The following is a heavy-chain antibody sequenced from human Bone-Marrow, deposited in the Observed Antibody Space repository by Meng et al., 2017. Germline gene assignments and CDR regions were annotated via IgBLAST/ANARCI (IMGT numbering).Heavy chain of an antibody. CDR2: IYSGGST. Sequence: GESLKISCAASGFTVSSNYMSWVRQAPGKGLEWVSVIYSGGSTYYADSVKGRFTISRDNSKNTLYLQMNSLRAEDTAVYYCARSPAKTHLGHAFAIWGQGKMVNVAS. V-gene: IGHV3-53*01. CDR3: ARSPAKTHLGHAFAI. D-gene: IGHD3-16*01. CDR1: GFTVSSNY. J-gene: IGHJ3*02.